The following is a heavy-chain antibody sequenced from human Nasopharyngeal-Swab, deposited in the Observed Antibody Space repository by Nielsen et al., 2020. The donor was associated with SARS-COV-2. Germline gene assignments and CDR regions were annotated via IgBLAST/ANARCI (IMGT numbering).Heavy chain of an antibody. D-gene: IGHD3-3*01. Sequence: GESLKISCEASGFSFSSYWIGWVRQTPGTGLEWMGIIYTGDSDTRYDPSFQGQVTISADTSISTDYLQWSSLKASDTAMYYCARADTTIFGVFTDYLPNWFDPWGQGTLVTVSS. CDR2: IYTGDSDT. V-gene: IGHV5-51*01. CDR1: GFSFSSYW. J-gene: IGHJ5*02. CDR3: ARADTTIFGVFTDYLPNWFDP.